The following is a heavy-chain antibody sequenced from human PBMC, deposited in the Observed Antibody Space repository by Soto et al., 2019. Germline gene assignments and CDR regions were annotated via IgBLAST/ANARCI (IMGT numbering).Heavy chain of an antibody. Sequence: EVQLLESGGGLVQPGGSLRLSCAASGFTFDNYAMNWVRQAPGKGLEWVSGISGGGGTTSYADSVKGRFTISRDTSINMLYLQLSSLTADNTAVYYGANGGTYDVGAECFDWGQGTLVTVSS. D-gene: IGHD1-26*01. J-gene: IGHJ4*02. CDR3: ANGGTYDVGAECFD. V-gene: IGHV3-23*01. CDR1: GFTFDNYA. CDR2: ISGGGGTT.